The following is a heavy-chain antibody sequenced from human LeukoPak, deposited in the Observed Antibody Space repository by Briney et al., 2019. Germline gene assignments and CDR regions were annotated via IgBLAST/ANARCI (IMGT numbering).Heavy chain of an antibody. CDR1: GGSISSSSYY. V-gene: IGHV4-39*01. CDR2: IYYSVST. CDR3: ARRAHSSGWSPHWFDP. D-gene: IGHD6-19*01. J-gene: IGHJ5*02. Sequence: SETLSLTCTVSGGSISSSSYYWGWIRQPPGKGLEWIGSIYYSVSTYYNPSLKSRVTISVDTSKNQFSLKLSSVTAADTAVYYCARRAHSSGWSPHWFDPWGQGTLVTVSS.